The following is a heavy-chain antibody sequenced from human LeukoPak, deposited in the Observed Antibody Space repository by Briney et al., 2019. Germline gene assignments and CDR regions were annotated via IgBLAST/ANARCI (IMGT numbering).Heavy chain of an antibody. J-gene: IGHJ4*02. D-gene: IGHD6-13*01. CDR3: ARLAAGSDYFDY. V-gene: IGHV3-7*04. Sequence: PGGSLGLSCAASGFPFSRYWMSWVRQAPGKGLEWVANIKPDGSEKHYVDSVKGRFTFSRDNAKNSLYLQMNGLRAEDMAVYYCARLAAGSDYFDYWGQGTLVTVSS. CDR2: IKPDGSEK. CDR1: GFPFSRYW.